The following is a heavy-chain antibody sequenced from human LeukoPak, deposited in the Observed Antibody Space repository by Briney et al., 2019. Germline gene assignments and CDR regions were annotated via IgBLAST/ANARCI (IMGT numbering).Heavy chain of an antibody. CDR1: GGSISSYY. CDR2: IYTSGST. CDR3: ARDNDILTGYYNGKDNYYFDY. J-gene: IGHJ4*02. D-gene: IGHD3-9*01. Sequence: SETLSLTCTVSGGSISSYYWSWIRQPAGKGLEWIGRIYTSGSTNYNPSLKSRVTMSVDTSKNQFSLKLSSVTAADTAVYYCARDNDILTGYYNGKDNYYFDYWGQGTLVTVSS. V-gene: IGHV4-4*07.